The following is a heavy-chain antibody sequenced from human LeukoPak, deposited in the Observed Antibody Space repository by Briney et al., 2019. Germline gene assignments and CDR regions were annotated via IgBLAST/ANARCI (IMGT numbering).Heavy chain of an antibody. V-gene: IGHV1-18*01. CDR3: ARDHPDYGGNSPFYP. D-gene: IGHD4-23*01. J-gene: IGHJ5*02. Sequence: ASVKVSCKASGYTFTSYGINWVRQAPGQGLEWMGWISAYNGNTNYAQKLQGRVTMTTDTSTSTAYMELRSLRSDDTAVYYCARDHPDYGGNSPFYPWGQGTLVTVSS. CDR2: ISAYNGNT. CDR1: GYTFTSYG.